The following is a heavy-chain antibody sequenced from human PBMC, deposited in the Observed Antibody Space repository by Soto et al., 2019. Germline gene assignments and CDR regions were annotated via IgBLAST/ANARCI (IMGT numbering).Heavy chain of an antibody. CDR1: GFTFSTYA. V-gene: IGHV3-30-3*01. CDR3: ARDLTQYCSAGICDPDS. J-gene: IGHJ4*02. Sequence: QVQLVESGGGVVQPGRSMRLSCAASGFTFSTYAMHWVRQAPGKGLAWVAIISYHGSNKYYADSVKGRFTISRDDPNNPLYLQMNRLRPEDTAVYYCARDLTQYCSAGICDPDSWGQGTLVTVAS. CDR2: ISYHGSNK. D-gene: IGHD2-15*01.